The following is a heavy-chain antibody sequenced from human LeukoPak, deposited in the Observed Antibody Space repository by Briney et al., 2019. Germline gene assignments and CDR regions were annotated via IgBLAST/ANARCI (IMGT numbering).Heavy chain of an antibody. D-gene: IGHD2-2*01. CDR3: ARPAWDIVVVPAAKNDAFDI. J-gene: IGHJ3*02. Sequence: TLSLTCTVSGGSISSGDYYWSWIRQPPGKGLEWIGYIYYSGSTYYNPSLKSRVTISVDTSKNQFSLKLSSVTAADTAVYYCARPAWDIVVVPAAKNDAFDIWGQGTMLTVSS. CDR1: GGSISSGDYY. CDR2: IYYSGST. V-gene: IGHV4-30-4*08.